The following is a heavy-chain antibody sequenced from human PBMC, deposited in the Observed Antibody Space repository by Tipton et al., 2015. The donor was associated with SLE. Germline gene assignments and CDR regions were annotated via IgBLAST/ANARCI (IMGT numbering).Heavy chain of an antibody. CDR3: ARTQYTFGGVIAPFDY. Sequence: TLSLTCTVSGGSISSSPYYWGWIRQPPGKGLEWIGSISYSGTTYYNPSLKSRVTISVDTSKNQFSLKLSSVTAADTAVYYCARTQYTFGGVIAPFDYWGQGTLVTVSS. CDR2: ISYSGTT. D-gene: IGHD3-16*02. CDR1: GGSISSSPYY. J-gene: IGHJ4*02. V-gene: IGHV4-39*07.